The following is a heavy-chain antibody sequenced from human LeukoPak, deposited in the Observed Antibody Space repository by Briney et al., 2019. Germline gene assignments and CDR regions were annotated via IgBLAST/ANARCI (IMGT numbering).Heavy chain of an antibody. J-gene: IGHJ4*02. V-gene: IGHV3-30*02. CDR3: AKDLRPMVRGVITCFDY. CDR1: GFTFSSYG. D-gene: IGHD3-10*01. CDR2: IRYDGSNK. Sequence: GGSLRLSCAASGFTFSSYGMHWVRQAPGKGLEWVAFIRYDGSNKYYADSVKGRFTISRDNSKNTLYLQMNSLRAEDTAVYYCAKDLRPMVRGVITCFDYWGQGTLVTVSS.